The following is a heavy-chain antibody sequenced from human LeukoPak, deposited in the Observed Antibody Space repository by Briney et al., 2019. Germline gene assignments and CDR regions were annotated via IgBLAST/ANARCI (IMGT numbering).Heavy chain of an antibody. CDR3: VRVRHGDSLDY. D-gene: IGHD4-17*01. J-gene: IGHJ4*02. V-gene: IGHV3-72*01. Sequence: PGGSLRLSCAASGFTFRNLYMDWVRQAPGKGLEWVGRIRNEANSYTTDYATSVKGRFTISRDDSKNSLFLQMNSLKTEDTAVYYCVRVRHGDSLDYWGQGTLVTVSS. CDR2: IRNEANSYTT. CDR1: GFTFRNLY.